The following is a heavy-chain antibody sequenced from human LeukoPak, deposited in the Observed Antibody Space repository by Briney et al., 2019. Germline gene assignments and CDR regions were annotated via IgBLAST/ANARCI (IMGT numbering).Heavy chain of an antibody. J-gene: IGHJ5*02. Sequence: GGSLRLSCTASGFTFGDYAMSWVRQAPGKGLEWVGFIRSKAYGGTTEYAASVKGRFTISRDDSKSIAHLQMNSLKTEDTAVYYCTRGPVVVVPVPGDEYNWFDPWGQGTLVTVSS. CDR1: GFTFGDYA. CDR2: IRSKAYGGTT. V-gene: IGHV3-49*04. D-gene: IGHD2-2*01. CDR3: TRGPVVVVPVPGDEYNWFDP.